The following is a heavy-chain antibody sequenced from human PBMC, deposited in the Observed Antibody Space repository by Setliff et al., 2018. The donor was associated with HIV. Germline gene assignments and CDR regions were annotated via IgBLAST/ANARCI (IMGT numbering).Heavy chain of an antibody. J-gene: IGHJ5*02. CDR3: ARGRMGYYGSGSYLP. Sequence: KTSETLSLTCAVYGGSFSGYDWSWIRQPPGKGLEWIGEINHSGSTNSNPSLKSRVTISADTSKNQFSLKLTSVTAADTAVYYCARGRMGYYGSGSYLPWGQGMLVTVSS. V-gene: IGHV4-34*01. CDR1: GGSFSGYD. D-gene: IGHD3-10*01. CDR2: INHSGST.